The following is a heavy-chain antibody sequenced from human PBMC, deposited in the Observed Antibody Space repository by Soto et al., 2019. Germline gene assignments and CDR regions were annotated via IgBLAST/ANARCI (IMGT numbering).Heavy chain of an antibody. CDR2: MNPNSGNT. Sequence: AASLKVSCKASGYTFTSYDINWVQQATGQGLEWMGWMNPNSGNTGYAQKFQGRVTMTRNTSISTAYMELSSLRSEDTAVYYCARELVVVPAAIANDYWGQGXLVTVYS. CDR3: ARELVVVPAAIANDY. D-gene: IGHD2-2*01. CDR1: GYTFTSYD. J-gene: IGHJ4*02. V-gene: IGHV1-8*01.